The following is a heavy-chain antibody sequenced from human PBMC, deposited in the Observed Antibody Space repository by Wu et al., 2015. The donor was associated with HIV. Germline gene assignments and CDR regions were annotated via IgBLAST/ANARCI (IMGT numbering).Heavy chain of an antibody. D-gene: IGHD3-10*01. CDR1: GYTFTDYY. Sequence: QVQLVQSGAEVKKPGASVKVSCKASGYTFTDYYIHWVRQAPGQGLEWMGWINPNSGATNYEQKFQGRVTMSRDTSISTVYMELTNLNFDDTAVYFCAREFFQRLLWFGESTHMDVWGKGTTVTVSS. CDR2: INPNSGAT. J-gene: IGHJ6*03. CDR3: AREFFQRLLWFGESTHMDV. V-gene: IGHV1-2*02.